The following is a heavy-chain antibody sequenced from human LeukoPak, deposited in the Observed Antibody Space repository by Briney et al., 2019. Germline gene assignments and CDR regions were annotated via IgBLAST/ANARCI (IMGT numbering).Heavy chain of an antibody. V-gene: IGHV3-23*01. Sequence: GGSLRLSCVASGFIFSSYAMSWVRQAPGKGLEWVSGISGSGGSAFYADSVKGRFTISRDNAKNTLYLEMNSLRAEDTAVYYCANIYGDYGDYWGQGNLVTVSS. CDR1: GFIFSSYA. CDR3: ANIYGDYGDY. J-gene: IGHJ4*02. CDR2: ISGSGGSA. D-gene: IGHD4-17*01.